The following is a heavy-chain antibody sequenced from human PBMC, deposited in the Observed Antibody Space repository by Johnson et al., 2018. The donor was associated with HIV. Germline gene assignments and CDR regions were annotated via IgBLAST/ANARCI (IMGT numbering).Heavy chain of an antibody. J-gene: IGHJ3*02. CDR1: GFTFSGYG. CDR3: ARDQNIVGANDGFDI. CDR2: IGAAGDT. V-gene: IGHV3-13*01. D-gene: IGHD1-26*01. Sequence: VQLVESGGGVVQPGKSLILSCAASGFTFSGYGMHWVRQAPGKGLEWVSAIGAAGDTYYADSVKGRFTISRENAKNSLYLQMNTLRAEDTAVYYCARDQNIVGANDGFDIWGQGTMVTVSS.